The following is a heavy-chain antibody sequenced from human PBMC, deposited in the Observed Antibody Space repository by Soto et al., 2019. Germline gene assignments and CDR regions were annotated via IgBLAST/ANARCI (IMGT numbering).Heavy chain of an antibody. CDR2: IAKGDNHI. J-gene: IGHJ3*02. V-gene: IGHV3-21*01. Sequence: EVQVVESGGGLVKPGGSLRLYCAASGFTFSEYSFLWVRQAPGKGLEWLSFIAKGDNHIFYSDSVKGRFTISRDNAKNSVYLQLNSLRADDSAVYYCARENGHCTDACNRGAFDIWGQGTMVTVSS. D-gene: IGHD2-2*01. CDR3: ARENGHCTDACNRGAFDI. CDR1: GFTFSEYS.